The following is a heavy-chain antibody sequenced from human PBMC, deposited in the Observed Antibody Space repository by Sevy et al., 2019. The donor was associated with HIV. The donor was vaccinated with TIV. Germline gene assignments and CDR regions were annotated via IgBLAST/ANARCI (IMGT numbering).Heavy chain of an antibody. CDR3: ARVSTTRPRVLDY. J-gene: IGHJ4*02. CDR2: IYFTGNT. V-gene: IGHV4-59*01. CDR1: GGSISSYF. D-gene: IGHD1-1*01. Sequence: SETLSLTCSVSGGSISSYFWTWVRQSPGKGLEWIGNIYFTGNTDYSPSLKSRVTLSLDTSKSQFSLTLKSVTAADTAIYVCARVSTTRPRVLDYWGQGTLVTVSS.